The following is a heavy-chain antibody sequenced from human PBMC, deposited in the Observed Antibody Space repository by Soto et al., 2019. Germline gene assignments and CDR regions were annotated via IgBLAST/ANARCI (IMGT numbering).Heavy chain of an antibody. Sequence: QVQLVESGGGVVQPGRSLRLSCAASGFTFSSYAMHWVRQAPGKGLEWVAVISYDGSNKYYADSVKGRFTISRDNSNNTRYLQMNSLRAEDTAVYYCASTPGGYSYGSHYCYGMDVLGQGTTVTVSS. D-gene: IGHD5-18*01. CDR2: ISYDGSNK. CDR1: GFTFSSYA. V-gene: IGHV3-30-3*01. J-gene: IGHJ6*02. CDR3: ASTPGGYSYGSHYCYGMDV.